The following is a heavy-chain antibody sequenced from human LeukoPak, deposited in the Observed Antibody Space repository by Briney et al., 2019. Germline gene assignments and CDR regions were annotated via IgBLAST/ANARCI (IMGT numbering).Heavy chain of an antibody. CDR2: INHSGST. Sequence: PSETLSLTCAVYGGSFSGYYWSWIRQPPGKGLEWIGEINHSGSTNYNPSLKSRVTISVDTSKSQFSLKLSSVTAADTAVYYCARGPRLLWFGDIRRERLYYYYYYMDVWGKGTTVTVSS. V-gene: IGHV4-34*01. CDR1: GGSFSGYY. D-gene: IGHD3-10*01. CDR3: ARGPRLLWFGDIRRERLYYYYYYMDV. J-gene: IGHJ6*03.